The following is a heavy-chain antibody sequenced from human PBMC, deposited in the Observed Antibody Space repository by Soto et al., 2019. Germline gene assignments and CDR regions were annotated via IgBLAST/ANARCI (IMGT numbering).Heavy chain of an antibody. V-gene: IGHV4-39*01. CDR3: SRLPYYYGSGSYRPSAFDI. D-gene: IGHD3-10*01. Sequence: SETLSLTCTVSGGSISSSSYYWGWIRQPPGKGLEWIGSIYYSGSTYYNQSLKSRVTISVDTSKNKFSLKLSTVTAADTAVYFCSRLPYYYGSGSYRPSAFDIWGQGTMVTVSS. J-gene: IGHJ3*02. CDR1: GGSISSSSYY. CDR2: IYYSGST.